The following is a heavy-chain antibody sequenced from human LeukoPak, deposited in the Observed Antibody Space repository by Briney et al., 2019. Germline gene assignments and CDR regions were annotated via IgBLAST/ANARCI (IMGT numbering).Heavy chain of an antibody. Sequence: GGSLRLSCAASGFTFSSYGMHWVRQAPGKGLEWVAFIRYDGSNKYYADSVKGRSTISRDNSKNTLYLRMNSLRAEDTAVYYCATYLDYDFWSGFTDYWGQGTLVTVSS. V-gene: IGHV3-30*02. CDR1: GFTFSSYG. CDR2: IRYDGSNK. D-gene: IGHD3-3*01. CDR3: ATYLDYDFWSGFTDY. J-gene: IGHJ4*02.